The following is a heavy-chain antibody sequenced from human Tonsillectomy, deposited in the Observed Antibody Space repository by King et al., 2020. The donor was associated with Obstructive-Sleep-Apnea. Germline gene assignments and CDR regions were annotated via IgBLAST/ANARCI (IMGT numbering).Heavy chain of an antibody. CDR2: ISGGDGRT. D-gene: IGHD5-12*01. Sequence: VQLVESGGGLVQPGTSLRLSCAASGFPFSTYATSGVRQAPGEGLEWVSGISGGDGRTYYADSVKGRFTISRDNSKNTVHLQMNRLRVEDTAVYYCAKGGSVGGYVGYYFDYWGQGTLVTVSS. J-gene: IGHJ4*02. CDR1: GFPFSTYA. CDR3: AKGGSVGGYVGYYFDY. V-gene: IGHV3-23*04.